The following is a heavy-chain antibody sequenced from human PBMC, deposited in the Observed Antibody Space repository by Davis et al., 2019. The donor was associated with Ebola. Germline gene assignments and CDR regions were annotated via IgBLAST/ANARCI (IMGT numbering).Heavy chain of an antibody. Sequence: GESLKISCAASGFNLNGYDLNWVRQAPGKGLQWVAVIWDDGSNKYYADSVKGRFTISRDNSKNTLYLQMNSLRAEDTAVYYCATTPQYSSGQNKPFDYWGQGTLVTVSS. V-gene: IGHV3-33*08. J-gene: IGHJ4*02. CDR2: IWDDGSNK. D-gene: IGHD6-19*01. CDR3: ATTPQYSSGQNKPFDY. CDR1: GFNLNGYD.